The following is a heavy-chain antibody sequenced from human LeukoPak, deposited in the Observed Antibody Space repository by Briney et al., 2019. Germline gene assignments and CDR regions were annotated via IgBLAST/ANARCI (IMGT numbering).Heavy chain of an antibody. D-gene: IGHD6-19*01. V-gene: IGHV1-46*01. Sequence: ASVKVSCXASGYTFTSYYMHWVRQAPGQGLEWMGIINPSGGSTSYAQKFQGRVTMTRDTSTSTVYMELSSLRSEDTAVYYCATSVAGTGYYFDYWGQGTLVTVSS. CDR1: GYTFTSYY. J-gene: IGHJ4*02. CDR3: ATSVAGTGYYFDY. CDR2: INPSGGST.